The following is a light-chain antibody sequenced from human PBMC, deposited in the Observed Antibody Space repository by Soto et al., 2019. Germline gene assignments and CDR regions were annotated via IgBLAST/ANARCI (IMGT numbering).Light chain of an antibody. CDR1: QSVSSS. CDR3: QQYNNWPALT. J-gene: IGKJ4*01. CDR2: GAS. V-gene: IGKV3-15*01. Sequence: EIVLTQSPATLSSFPGDRATLSCRASQSVSSSLAWYQQKPGQAPRLLIYGASTRATGIPARFSGSGSGTEFTLTISSLQSEDFAVYYCQQYNNWPALTFGGGTKVDIK.